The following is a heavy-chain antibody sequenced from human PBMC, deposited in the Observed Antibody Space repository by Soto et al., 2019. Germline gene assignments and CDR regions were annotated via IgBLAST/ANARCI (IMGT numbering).Heavy chain of an antibody. CDR3: ARMAYYYDSSGYYYDPFDY. V-gene: IGHV2-26*01. CDR1: GFSLSNARMG. D-gene: IGHD3-22*01. J-gene: IGHJ4*02. Sequence: SGPTLVNPTETLTLTCTVSGFSLSNARMGVSWIRQPRGKARELLAHIFSNDEKSYSTSLKSRLTISKDTSKSQVVPTMTNMDPVDTATYYCARMAYYYDSSGYYYDPFDYWGQGTLVTVSS. CDR2: IFSNDEK.